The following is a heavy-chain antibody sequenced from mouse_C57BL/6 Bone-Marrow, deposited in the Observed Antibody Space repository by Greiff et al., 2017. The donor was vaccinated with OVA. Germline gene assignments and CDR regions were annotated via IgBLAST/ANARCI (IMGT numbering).Heavy chain of an antibody. CDR2: INSDGGST. D-gene: IGHD1-1*01. Sequence: EVKVVESGGGLVQPGESLKLSCESNEYEFPSHDMSWVRKTPEKRLELVAAINSDGGSTYYPDTMERRFIISRDNTKKTLYLQMSSLRSEDTALYYCARHGSYYYGSSYWYFDVWGTGTTVTVSS. CDR3: ARHGSYYYGSSYWYFDV. J-gene: IGHJ1*03. CDR1: EYEFPSHD. V-gene: IGHV5-2*01.